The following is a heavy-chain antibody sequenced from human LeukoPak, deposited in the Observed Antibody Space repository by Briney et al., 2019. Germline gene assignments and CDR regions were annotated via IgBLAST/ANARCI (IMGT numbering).Heavy chain of an antibody. V-gene: IGHV4-59*08. CDR2: IFHIGST. J-gene: IGHJ4*02. CDR1: AASLNVYY. Sequence: SETLSLTCTVSAASLNVYYWSWIRQPPGGGLEWMGYIFHIGSTYYNPSLKSRVTISIDTSTTHFSLSLKSVTAADTAVYYCARQIFNYFDSWGQGNLVTVSS. D-gene: IGHD3-9*01. CDR3: ARQIFNYFDS.